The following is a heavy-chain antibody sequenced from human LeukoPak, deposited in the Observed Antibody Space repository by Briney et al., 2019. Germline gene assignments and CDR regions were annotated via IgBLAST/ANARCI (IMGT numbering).Heavy chain of an antibody. Sequence: TGGSLRLSCEASGFTFGSHAMYWVRQAPGKGLEWVAGIFGSGGSPHYADPVKGRFTISRDNSRNTVYLQINSLRAEDTAVYYCGKTTVGYSSGQKPAWPVDYWGQETLVTVSS. J-gene: IGHJ4*02. V-gene: IGHV3-23*01. CDR1: GFTFGSHA. CDR3: GKTTVGYSSGQKPAWPVDY. CDR2: IFGSGGSP. D-gene: IGHD5-18*01.